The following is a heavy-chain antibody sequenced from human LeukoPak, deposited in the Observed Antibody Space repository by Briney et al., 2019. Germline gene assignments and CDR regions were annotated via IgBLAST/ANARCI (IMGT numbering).Heavy chain of an antibody. Sequence: PSETLSPTCAVYGGSFSGYYWSWIRQPPGKGLEWIGEINHSGSTNYNPSLKTRVTISVDTSKNQFSLKLSSVTAADTAVYYCARLVPGSGYASAVAGTYYFDYWGQGTLVTVSS. CDR1: GGSFSGYY. V-gene: IGHV4-34*01. CDR2: INHSGST. J-gene: IGHJ4*02. CDR3: ARLVPGSGYASAVAGTYYFDY. D-gene: IGHD6-19*01.